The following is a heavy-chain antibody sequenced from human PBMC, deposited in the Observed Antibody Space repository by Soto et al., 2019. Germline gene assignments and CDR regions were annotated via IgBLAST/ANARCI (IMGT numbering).Heavy chain of an antibody. D-gene: IGHD3-3*01. J-gene: IGHJ4*02. V-gene: IGHV1-2*02. Sequence: ASVKVSCKASGYTFTGYYMHWVRQAPGQGLEWMGWINPNSGGTNYAQKFQGRVTMTRDTSISTAYMELSRLRSDDTAVYYCARVFNYDLWSGSIFDYWGQGTLVTVSS. CDR3: ARVFNYDLWSGSIFDY. CDR1: GYTFTGYY. CDR2: INPNSGGT.